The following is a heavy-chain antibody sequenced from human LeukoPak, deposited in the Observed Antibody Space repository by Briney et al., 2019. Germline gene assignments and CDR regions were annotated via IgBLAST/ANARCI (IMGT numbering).Heavy chain of an antibody. J-gene: IGHJ4*02. CDR2: FDPEDGET. CDR3: ARNLWFGGEVDY. D-gene: IGHD3-10*01. V-gene: IGHV1-24*01. CDR1: GYTLTELS. Sequence: ASVKVSCKVSGYTLTELSMHWVRQAPGKGLEWMGGFDPEDGETIYAQKFQGRVTMTTDTSTSTAYMELRSLRSDDTAVYYCARNLWFGGEVDYWGQGTLVTVSS.